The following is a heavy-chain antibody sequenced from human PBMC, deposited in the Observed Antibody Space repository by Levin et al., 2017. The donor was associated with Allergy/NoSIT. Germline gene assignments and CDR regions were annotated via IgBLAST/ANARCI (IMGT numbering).Heavy chain of an antibody. D-gene: IGHD4-17*01. J-gene: IGHJ4*02. CDR2: ISSTGIYA. V-gene: IGHV3-11*03. CDR3: AAGTTMTGLDY. Sequence: GESLKISCAASGFTFSDYSMAWIRQAPGKGLEWVSYISSTGIYANYADSVRGRFTISRDNAENSLYLQMTSLRAEDMATYFCAAGTTMTGLDYWGQGTLVTFSS. CDR1: GFTFSDYS.